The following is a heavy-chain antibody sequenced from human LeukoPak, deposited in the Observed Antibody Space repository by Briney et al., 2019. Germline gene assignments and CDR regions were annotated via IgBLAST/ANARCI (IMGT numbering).Heavy chain of an antibody. CDR1: GGSFSGYY. CDR3: ARAGRSMTTNPNWFDP. J-gene: IGHJ5*02. V-gene: IGHV4-34*01. CDR2: VNHSGST. D-gene: IGHD4-11*01. Sequence: PSETLSLTCAVYGGSFSGYYWSWIRQPPGKGLEWIGEVNHSGSTNHSPSLKSRVTMSVDTSKNQFSLNLSSVTAADTAVYYCARAGRSMTTNPNWFDPWGQGTLVTVSS.